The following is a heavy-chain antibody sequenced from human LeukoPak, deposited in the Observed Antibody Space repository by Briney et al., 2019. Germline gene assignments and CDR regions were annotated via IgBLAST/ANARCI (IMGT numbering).Heavy chain of an antibody. J-gene: IGHJ4*02. D-gene: IGHD2-15*01. CDR1: GFTFSSYC. V-gene: IGHV3-74*03. CDR2: ISRDGSST. CDR3: ARVGLYCSGGSCYDC. Sequence: GGSLRLSCAASGFTFSSYCMHWVRQAPGKGLVWVSRISRDGSSTTYADSVKGRFTISRDNAKNTLYLQMNSLRAEDTAVYYCARVGLYCSGGSCYDCWGQGTLVTVSS.